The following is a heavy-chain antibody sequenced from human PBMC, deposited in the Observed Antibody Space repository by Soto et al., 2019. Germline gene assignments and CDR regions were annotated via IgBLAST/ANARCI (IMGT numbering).Heavy chain of an antibody. CDR1: GYSFTSYW. D-gene: IGHD2-2*01. Sequence: GESLKISCKGSGYSFTSYWISWVRQMPGKGLEWMGRIDPSDSYTNYSPSFQGHVTISADESISTAYLQWSSLKASDTAMYYCARPRRYCSSTSCYAYGMDVWGQGTTVTVSS. CDR3: ARPRRYCSSTSCYAYGMDV. V-gene: IGHV5-10-1*01. J-gene: IGHJ6*02. CDR2: IDPSDSYT.